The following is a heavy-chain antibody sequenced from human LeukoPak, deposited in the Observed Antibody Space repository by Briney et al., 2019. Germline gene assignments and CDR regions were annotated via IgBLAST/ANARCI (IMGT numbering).Heavy chain of an antibody. Sequence: GGSLRLSCAASGFTFSSYGMHWVRQAPGKGLEWVAVISYDGSNKYYAGSVKGRYTISRDNSKNTLYLQMNSLRAEDTAVYYCAKPGYSNYFVYWGQGTLVTVSS. J-gene: IGHJ4*02. V-gene: IGHV3-30*18. CDR2: ISYDGSNK. D-gene: IGHD3-22*01. CDR1: GFTFSSYG. CDR3: AKPGYSNYFVY.